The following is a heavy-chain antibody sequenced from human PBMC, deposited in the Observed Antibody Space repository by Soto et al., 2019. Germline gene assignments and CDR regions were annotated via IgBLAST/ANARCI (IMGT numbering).Heavy chain of an antibody. V-gene: IGHV1-69*06. CDR3: ARAYSSSWPYYYYGMDV. Sequence: ASVKVSCKASGGTFSSYAISWVRQAPGQGLEWMGGIIPIFGTANYAQKFQGRVTITADKSTSTAYMELSSLRSEDTAVYYCARAYSSSWPYYYYGMDVWGQGTTVTVSS. J-gene: IGHJ6*02. D-gene: IGHD6-13*01. CDR1: GGTFSSYA. CDR2: IIPIFGTA.